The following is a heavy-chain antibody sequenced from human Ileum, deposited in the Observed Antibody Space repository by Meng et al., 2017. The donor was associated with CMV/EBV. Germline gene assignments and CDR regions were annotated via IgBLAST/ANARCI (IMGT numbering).Heavy chain of an antibody. CDR3: AREESVGIAVTGTFDY. CDR1: GDSISSNF. D-gene: IGHD6-19*01. V-gene: IGHV4-4*07. J-gene: IGHJ4*02. Sequence: QVQLQDAGSGLGKPSETLSLTFTDSGDSISSNFWSWIRQPAGKGLEWIGRIYSSGSTFYNPSLNSRVTTSVDTSKNQFSLSLASVTAADTAIYFCAREESVGIAVTGTFDYWGQGILVTVSS. CDR2: IYSSGST.